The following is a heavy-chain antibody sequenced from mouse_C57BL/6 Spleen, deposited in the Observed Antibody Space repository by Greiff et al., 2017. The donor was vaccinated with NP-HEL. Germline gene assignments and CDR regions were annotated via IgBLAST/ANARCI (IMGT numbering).Heavy chain of an antibody. CDR1: GYTFTSYT. Sequence: QVQLKESGAELARPGASVKMSCKASGYTFTSYTMHWVKQRPGQGLEWIGYINPSSGYTKYNQKFKDKATLTADKSSSTAYMHLSSLTSEDSAVYYCARRDDYVPDYWGQGTTLTVSS. D-gene: IGHD2-4*01. J-gene: IGHJ2*01. CDR3: ARRDDYVPDY. V-gene: IGHV1-4*01. CDR2: INPSSGYT.